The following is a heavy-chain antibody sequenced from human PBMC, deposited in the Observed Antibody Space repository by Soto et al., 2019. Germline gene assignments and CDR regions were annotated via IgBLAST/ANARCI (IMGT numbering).Heavy chain of an antibody. J-gene: IGHJ4*02. CDR1: GFTFSSHS. Sequence: TGVSLRLSCAASGFTFSSHSMNWVRQAPGKGLEWVSSITSSSSYINYADSVKGRFTISRDNAKTSLYLQMNSLRAEDTAVYYCAREPGVSSGWYVDYWGQGTLVTVS. CDR3: AREPGVSSGWYVDY. CDR2: ITSSSSYI. D-gene: IGHD6-19*01. V-gene: IGHV3-21*01.